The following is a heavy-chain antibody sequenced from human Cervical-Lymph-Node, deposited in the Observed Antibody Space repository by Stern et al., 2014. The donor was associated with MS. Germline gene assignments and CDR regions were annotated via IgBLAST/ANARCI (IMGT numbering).Heavy chain of an antibody. J-gene: IGHJ4*02. CDR1: GFTFSDYY. CDR2: ISGRDGTI. V-gene: IGHV3-11*01. D-gene: IGHD3-10*01. Sequence: VHLVESGGGLVKPGGSLRLSCAASGFTFSDYYMNWIRQAPGKGLEWVSYISGRDGTIFYADSVKGRFTISRDHAQQPLYLQMNSLRAEDTAVYCCARAGGSKDDFWGQGTLVTVSS. CDR3: ARAGGSKDDF.